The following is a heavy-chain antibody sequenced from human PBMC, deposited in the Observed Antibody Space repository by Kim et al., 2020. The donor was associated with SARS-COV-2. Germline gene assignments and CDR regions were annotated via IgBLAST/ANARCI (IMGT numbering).Heavy chain of an antibody. D-gene: IGHD3-10*01. CDR2: ISGSGGST. CDR3: AKSVRYFGDVYYWYFDL. Sequence: GGSLRLSCAASGFTFSSYAMSWVRQAPGKGLEWVSAISGSGGSTYYADSVKGRFTISRDNSKNTLYLQMNSLRAEDTAVYYCAKSVRYFGDVYYWYFDLWGRGTLVTVSS. CDR1: GFTFSSYA. V-gene: IGHV3-23*01. J-gene: IGHJ2*01.